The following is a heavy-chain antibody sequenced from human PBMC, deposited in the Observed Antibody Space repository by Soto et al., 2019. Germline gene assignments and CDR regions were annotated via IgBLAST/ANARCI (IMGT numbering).Heavy chain of an antibody. Sequence: GGSLRLSCAASGFTFSNAWMSWVRQAPGKGLEWVGRIKSKTDGGTTDYAAPVKGRFTISRDDSKNTLYLQMNSLKTEDTAVYYCTTPPSDYGADEYFQHWGQGTLVTVSS. D-gene: IGHD4-17*01. CDR3: TTPPSDYGADEYFQH. CDR2: IKSKTDGGTT. V-gene: IGHV3-15*01. CDR1: GFTFSNAW. J-gene: IGHJ1*01.